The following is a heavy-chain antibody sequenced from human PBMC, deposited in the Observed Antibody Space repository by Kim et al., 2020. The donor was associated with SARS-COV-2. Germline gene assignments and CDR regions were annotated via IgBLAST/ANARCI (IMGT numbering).Heavy chain of an antibody. V-gene: IGHV3-43*01. J-gene: IGHJ4*02. CDR3: AKDIVSVRGDY. Sequence: TYYADSVKGRFTISRDNSKNSPYLQMNSLRTEDTALYYCAKDIVSVRGDYWGQGTLVTVSS. CDR2: T. D-gene: IGHD3-10*02.